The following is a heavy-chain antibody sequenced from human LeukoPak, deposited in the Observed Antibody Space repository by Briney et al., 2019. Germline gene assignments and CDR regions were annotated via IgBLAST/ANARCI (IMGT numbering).Heavy chain of an antibody. D-gene: IGHD3-3*01. CDR1: GYTFTSYG. CDR2: ISAYNGNT. Sequence: ASVKVSCKASGYTFTSYGISWVRQAPGQGLEWMGWISAYNGNTNYAQKLQGRVTKTTDTSTSTAYMELRSLRSDDTAVYYCARDLKRFLEWLLPDYYYYYMDVWGKGTTVTVSS. V-gene: IGHV1-18*01. J-gene: IGHJ6*03. CDR3: ARDLKRFLEWLLPDYYYYYMDV.